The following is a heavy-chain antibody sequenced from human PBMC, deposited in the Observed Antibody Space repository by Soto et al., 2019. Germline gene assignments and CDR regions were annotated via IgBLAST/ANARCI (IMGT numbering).Heavy chain of an antibody. CDR2: MSVSGST. CDR1: GFTCNSYA. V-gene: IGHV3-23*01. CDR3: AKKVGPPGYSYGFYGMDV. J-gene: IGHJ6*02. D-gene: IGHD5-18*01. Sequence: EVQVLESGGGLVQPGGSVRLSCAASGFTCNSYAMTWVRQAPGKGLEWVSAMSVSGSTHYAACVKGRFTISRDNSKNTMYLQMNSLRAEDTAIYYCAKKVGPPGYSYGFYGMDVRGQGTTVTVSS.